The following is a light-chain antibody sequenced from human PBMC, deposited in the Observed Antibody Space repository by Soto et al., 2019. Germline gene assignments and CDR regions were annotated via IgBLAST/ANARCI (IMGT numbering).Light chain of an antibody. CDR1: SSDVGGYKY. J-gene: IGLJ3*02. Sequence: QSALTQPPSASGSPGQSVTISCTGTSSDVGGYKYVSWYQQHPGKAPKLLIYEVSKRPSGVPDRFSGSKSGNTASLTVSGLQGAEEAGYYCSSYAGSYNWVFGGGTKLTVL. V-gene: IGLV2-8*01. CDR3: SSYAGSYNWV. CDR2: EVS.